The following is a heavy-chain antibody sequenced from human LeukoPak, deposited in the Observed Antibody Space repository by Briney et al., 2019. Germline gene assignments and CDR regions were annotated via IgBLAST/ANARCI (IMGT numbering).Heavy chain of an antibody. V-gene: IGHV1-18*01. CDR3: ARDARPQRDSPFDY. Sequence: ASVKVSCKASGYTFTSYGISWVRQAPGQGLEWMGWISAYNGNTNYAQKLQGRVTMTTDTSTSTAYMELRSLRPDDTAVYYCARDARPQRDSPFDYWGQGTLVTVSS. CDR1: GYTFTSYG. D-gene: IGHD2-21*02. J-gene: IGHJ4*02. CDR2: ISAYNGNT.